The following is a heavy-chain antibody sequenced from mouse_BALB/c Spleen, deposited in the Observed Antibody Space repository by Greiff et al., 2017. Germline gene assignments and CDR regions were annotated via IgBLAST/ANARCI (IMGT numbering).Heavy chain of an antibody. CDR3: ARNWGSSDYAMDY. V-gene: IGHV2-4-1*01. CDR2: IWSGGST. CDR1: GFSLTSYG. Sequence: VQLQQSGPGLVQPSQSLSITCTVSGFSLTSYGVHWVRQSPEKGLEWLGVIWSGGSTDYNAAFISRLSISKDNSKSQVFFKMNSLQADDTAIYDCARNWGSSDYAMDYWGQGTSVTVSA. J-gene: IGHJ4*01. D-gene: IGHD1-1*01.